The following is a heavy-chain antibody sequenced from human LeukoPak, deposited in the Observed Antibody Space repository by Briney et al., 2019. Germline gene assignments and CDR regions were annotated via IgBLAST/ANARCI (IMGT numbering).Heavy chain of an antibody. CDR2: INPNSGGT. D-gene: IGHD6-13*01. V-gene: IGHV1-2*02. J-gene: IGHJ4*02. CDR3: ARILSYSSSWSYWSFNPTQDYFDY. Sequence: GASVKVSCKASGYTFTGYYMHWVRQAPGQGLEWMGWINPNSGGTNYAQKLQGRVTMTTDTSTSTAYMELRSLRSDDTAVYYCARILSYSSSWSYWSFNPTQDYFDYWGQGTLVTVSS. CDR1: GYTFTGYY.